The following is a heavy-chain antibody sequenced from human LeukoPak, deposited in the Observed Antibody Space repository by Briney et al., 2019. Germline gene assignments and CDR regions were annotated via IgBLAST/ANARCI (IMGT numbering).Heavy chain of an antibody. CDR1: GYTFTSYY. V-gene: IGHV1-2*02. CDR3: ARVDTAMVAGGGDY. CDR2: INPNSGGT. D-gene: IGHD5-18*01. J-gene: IGHJ4*02. Sequence: GASVKVSCKASGYTFTSYYIHWVRQAPGQGLEWMGWINPNSGGTKYAQKFKGRVTMTRDTSISTAYMELSRLRSDDTAVYYCARVDTAMVAGGGDYWGQGTLVTVSS.